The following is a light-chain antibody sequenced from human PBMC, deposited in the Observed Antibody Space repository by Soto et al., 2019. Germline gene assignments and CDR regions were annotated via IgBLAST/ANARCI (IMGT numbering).Light chain of an antibody. Sequence: QAVVTQPPSASGTPGQRVTISCSGGSSNIGSHTVNWYQQLPGTAPKLLIYSNNQRPSGVPDRFSGSKSGTSASLAISGLESEDEADYYCAAWDDSLKGYVLGTGTKVTVL. CDR1: SSNIGSHT. J-gene: IGLJ1*01. CDR3: AAWDDSLKGYV. CDR2: SNN. V-gene: IGLV1-44*01.